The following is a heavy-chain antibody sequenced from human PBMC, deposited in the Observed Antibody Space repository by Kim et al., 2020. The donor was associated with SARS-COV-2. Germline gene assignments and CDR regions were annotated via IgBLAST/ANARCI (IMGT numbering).Heavy chain of an antibody. D-gene: IGHD3-3*01. Sequence: KGRFTISRDNSKNTLYLQMNSLRAEDTAVYYCAVRRTYYDFWSGYSAFDIWGQGTMVTVSS. J-gene: IGHJ3*02. V-gene: IGHV3-53*01. CDR3: AVRRTYYDFWSGYSAFDI.